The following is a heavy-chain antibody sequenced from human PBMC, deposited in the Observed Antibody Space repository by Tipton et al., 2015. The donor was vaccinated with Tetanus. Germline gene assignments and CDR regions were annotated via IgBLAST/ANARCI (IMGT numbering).Heavy chain of an antibody. CDR2: VFPGDSDT. CDR3: ARLPSAPDHLEFDS. Sequence: QLVQSGAEVKKPGESLKISCRASGYSFTSYWIAWVRQVPGKGLESMGIVFPGDSDTRYSPSFEGQVTISADKSLSTAYVQWSSLKAADSAMYYWARLPSAPDHLEFDSWGQGTLV. CDR1: GYSFTSYW. V-gene: IGHV5-51*01. J-gene: IGHJ4*02.